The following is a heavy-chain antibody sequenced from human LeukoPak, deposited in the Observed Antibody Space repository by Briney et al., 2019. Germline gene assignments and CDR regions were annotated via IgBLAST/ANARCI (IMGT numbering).Heavy chain of an antibody. D-gene: IGHD2-15*01. V-gene: IGHV3-64*01. CDR1: GFTFSSYA. CDR3: ARDGSVEGGTLYYFDY. CDR2: ISSNGGST. J-gene: IGHJ4*02. Sequence: GGSLRLSCAASGFTFSSYAMHWVRQAPGKGLEYVSAISSNGGSTYYANSVKGRFTISRDNSKNTLYLQMGSLRAEDMAVYYCARDGSVEGGTLYYFDYWGQGTLVTVSS.